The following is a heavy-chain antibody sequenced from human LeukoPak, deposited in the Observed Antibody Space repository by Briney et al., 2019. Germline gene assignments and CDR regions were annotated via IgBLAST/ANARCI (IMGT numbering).Heavy chain of an antibody. J-gene: IGHJ3*02. Sequence: GRSLRLSCAASGFTFDDYAMHWVRQAPGKGLEWVSGISGNSGSIGYADSVKGRFTISRDNAKNSLYLQMNSLRAEDMALYYCASRSLLGAFDIWGQGTMVTVSS. CDR1: GFTFDDYA. CDR2: ISGNSGSI. V-gene: IGHV3-9*03. CDR3: ASRSLLGAFDI.